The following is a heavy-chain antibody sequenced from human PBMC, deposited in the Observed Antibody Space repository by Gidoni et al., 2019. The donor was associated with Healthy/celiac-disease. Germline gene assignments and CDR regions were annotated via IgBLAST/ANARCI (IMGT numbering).Heavy chain of an antibody. CDR2: IIPIFGTA. CDR3: ARPRDYYDSSGQKGLYWYFDL. V-gene: IGHV1-69*01. CDR1: GGTFSSYA. Sequence: QVQLVQSGAEVKKPGSSVKVSCKASGGTFSSYAISWVRQAPGQGLEWMGGIIPIFGTANYAQKFQGRVTITADESTSTAYMELSSLRSEDTAVYYCARPRDYYDSSGQKGLYWYFDLWGRGTLVTVSS. D-gene: IGHD3-22*01. J-gene: IGHJ2*01.